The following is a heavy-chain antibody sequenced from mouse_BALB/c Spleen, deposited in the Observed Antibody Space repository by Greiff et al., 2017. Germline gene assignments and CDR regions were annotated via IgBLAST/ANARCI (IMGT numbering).Heavy chain of an antibody. Sequence: VQLQQSGPELVKPGASVKISCKASGYTFTDYNMNWVKQSHGKSLEWIGYIYPYNGGTGYNQKFKSKATLTVDNSSSTAYMELSSLTSEDSAVYYCARNEGRPYYFDYWGQGTTLTVSS. D-gene: IGHD1-2*01. CDR1: GYTFTDYN. J-gene: IGHJ2*01. V-gene: IGHV1S29*02. CDR3: ARNEGRPYYFDY. CDR2: IYPYNGGT.